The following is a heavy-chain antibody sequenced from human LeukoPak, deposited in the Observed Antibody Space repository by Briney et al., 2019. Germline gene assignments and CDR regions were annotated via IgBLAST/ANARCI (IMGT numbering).Heavy chain of an antibody. D-gene: IGHD4-17*01. CDR2: ISVSGGST. J-gene: IGHJ4*02. V-gene: IGHV3-23*01. CDR3: AKHQSTVTRGGFDY. Sequence: GGSLRLSCAASGFTFSSYAMSWVRQAPGKGLEWVSAISVSGGSTYYADSVKSRFTISRDNSKNTLYLQMNSLRAEDTAVYYCAKHQSTVTRGGFDYWVQGTLVTVSS. CDR1: GFTFSSYA.